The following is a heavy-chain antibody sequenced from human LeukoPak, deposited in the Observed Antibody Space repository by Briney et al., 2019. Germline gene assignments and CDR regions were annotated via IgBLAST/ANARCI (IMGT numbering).Heavy chain of an antibody. D-gene: IGHD1-26*01. CDR2: INSDGSST. CDR1: GFTLSRYW. CDR3: ARPRIEGATHWFDP. Sequence: GWSLRLSCAASGFTLSRYWMHWVRQAPGKGLVWVSRINSDGSSTSYADSVKGRFTISRDNARNTLYLQMNSLRTEDTAVYYCARPRIEGATHWFDPWGQGTLVTVSS. V-gene: IGHV3-74*01. J-gene: IGHJ5*02.